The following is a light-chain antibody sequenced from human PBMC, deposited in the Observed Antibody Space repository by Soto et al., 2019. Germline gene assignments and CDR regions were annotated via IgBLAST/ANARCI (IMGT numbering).Light chain of an antibody. V-gene: IGLV2-8*01. Sequence: QSALTQPPSASGSPGQSVAISCTGTSSDVGGYNYVSWYQQHPGKAPKLMIYEVNKRPSGVPDRFSGSKSGNTASLTVSGLQVEDEADYYCSSYAGSSNVFGTGTKVP. CDR2: EVN. CDR1: SSDVGGYNY. CDR3: SSYAGSSNV. J-gene: IGLJ1*01.